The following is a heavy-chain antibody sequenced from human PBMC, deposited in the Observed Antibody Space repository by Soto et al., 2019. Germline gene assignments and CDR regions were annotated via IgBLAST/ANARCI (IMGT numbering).Heavy chain of an antibody. CDR3: ARDTNIVVTFWGPWDY. Sequence: QVQLVQSGAEVKKPGASVKVSCKASGYTFTSYAMHWVRQAPGQRLEWMGWINAGNGNTKYSQKFQGRVTITRDTSASTAYTELSSLRSEDTAVYYCARDTNIVVTFWGPWDYWGQGTLVTVSS. CDR1: GYTFTSYA. CDR2: INAGNGNT. J-gene: IGHJ4*02. V-gene: IGHV1-3*01. D-gene: IGHD2-15*01.